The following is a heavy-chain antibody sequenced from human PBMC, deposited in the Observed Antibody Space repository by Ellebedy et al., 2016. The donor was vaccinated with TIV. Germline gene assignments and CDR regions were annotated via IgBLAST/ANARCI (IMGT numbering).Heavy chain of an antibody. V-gene: IGHV3-7*03. CDR1: GFTFNTYW. Sequence: GGSLRLSCAASGFTFNTYWMSWVRQAPGKGLEWVANIKQDGTQKYYADSVRGRFTISRDNAKNSLYLQMNSLRAEDTAVYYCARDNDSSGYYDYWGQGTLVTVSS. CDR2: IKQDGTQK. CDR3: ARDNDSSGYYDY. D-gene: IGHD3-22*01. J-gene: IGHJ4*02.